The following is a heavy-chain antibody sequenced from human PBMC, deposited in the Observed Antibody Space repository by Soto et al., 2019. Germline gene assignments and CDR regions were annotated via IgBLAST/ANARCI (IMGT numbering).Heavy chain of an antibody. CDR3: AREEFEDGRGHFDY. V-gene: IGHV3-30-3*01. CDR1: GFTFSTSV. D-gene: IGHD3-22*01. CDR2: ISYGGVNK. Sequence: QVQLVESGGGVVQPGGSLRLSCAASGFTFSTSVMHWVRQAPGKGLEWMAIISYGGVNKYYADSVKGRITISRDISESTLYLQMNSLRTEDTAVYYCAREEFEDGRGHFDYWGQGTLVSVSS. J-gene: IGHJ4*02.